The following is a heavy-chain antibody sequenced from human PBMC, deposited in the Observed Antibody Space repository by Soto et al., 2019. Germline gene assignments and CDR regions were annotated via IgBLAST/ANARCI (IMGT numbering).Heavy chain of an antibody. Sequence: GGSMRLSCAGSGFSFSDYYMSWIRQAPGKGLEWVSYISSSGDIIYYADSVKGRFTISRDNAKNSLYLQMNSLRAEDTAVYYCARDLGYYASDGYFDYWGQGTVVTVSS. D-gene: IGHD3-22*01. CDR3: ARDLGYYASDGYFDY. V-gene: IGHV3-11*01. J-gene: IGHJ4*02. CDR2: ISSSGDII. CDR1: GFSFSDYY.